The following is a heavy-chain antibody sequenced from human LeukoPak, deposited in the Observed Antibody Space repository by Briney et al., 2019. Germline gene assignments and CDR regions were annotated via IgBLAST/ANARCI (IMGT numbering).Heavy chain of an antibody. CDR2: ISSNGGST. CDR1: GFTFSSYA. Sequence: GGSLRLSCAASGFTFSSYAMHWVRQAPGKGLEYVSAISSNGGSTYYANSVKGRFTISRDNSKNTLYLQMGSLRAEDMAVYYCARDIDNYSSGWSVGDYWGQGTLVTVSS. V-gene: IGHV3-64*01. D-gene: IGHD6-19*01. CDR3: ARDIDNYSSGWSVGDY. J-gene: IGHJ4*02.